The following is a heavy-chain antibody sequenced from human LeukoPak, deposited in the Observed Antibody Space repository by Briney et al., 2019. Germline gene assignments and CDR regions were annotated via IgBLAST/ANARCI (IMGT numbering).Heavy chain of an antibody. V-gene: IGHV3-23*01. CDR1: GGSISSSSYY. D-gene: IGHD4-11*01. Sequence: PSETLSLTCTVSGGSISSSSYYWGWIRQAPGKGLEWVSAISGSGGSTYYADSVKGRFTISRDNSKNTLYLQMNSLRAEDAAVYYCANEYSKGDVWGQGTMVTVSS. J-gene: IGHJ3*01. CDR2: ISGSGGST. CDR3: ANEYSKGDV.